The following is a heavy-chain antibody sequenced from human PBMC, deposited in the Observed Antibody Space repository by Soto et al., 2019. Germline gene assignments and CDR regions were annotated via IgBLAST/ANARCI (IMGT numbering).Heavy chain of an antibody. CDR1: GGPISSYY. CDR2: IYYSGST. CDR3: ARLLGEVTTGLIWFDP. J-gene: IGHJ5*02. D-gene: IGHD3-16*01. Sequence: SETLSLTCTVSGGPISSYYWSWIRQPPGKGLEWIGYIYYSGSTNYNPSLKSRVTISVDTSKNQFSLKLSSVTAADTAVYYCARLLGEVTTGLIWFDPWGQGTLVTVSS. V-gene: IGHV4-59*01.